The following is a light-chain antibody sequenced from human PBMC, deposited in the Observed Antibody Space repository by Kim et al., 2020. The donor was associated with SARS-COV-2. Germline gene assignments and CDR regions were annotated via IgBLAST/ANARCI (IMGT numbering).Light chain of an antibody. CDR2: GKN. Sequence: VALGQTVRITCQGNSLRTYYATWYQQKPGQAPILVIYGKNNRPSGIPDRFSGSSSGNTASLTITGTQAGDEADYYCNSRDSNDNVVFGGGTKLTVL. V-gene: IGLV3-19*01. CDR3: NSRDSNDNVV. J-gene: IGLJ2*01. CDR1: SLRTYY.